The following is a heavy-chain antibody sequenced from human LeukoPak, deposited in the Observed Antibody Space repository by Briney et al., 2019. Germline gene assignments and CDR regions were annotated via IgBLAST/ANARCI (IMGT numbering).Heavy chain of an antibody. Sequence: GGSLTLSCAASGFFFSSYSMIWVRHAPGKGLEWVASISLSGSSIYYSNSVKGLFTISRDNAKNSLYLQMNSVRVDDTAVYYCGRERFHGSGAPKYDYWGQGTLVTVSS. J-gene: IGHJ4*02. CDR3: GRERFHGSGAPKYDY. CDR2: ISLSGSSI. D-gene: IGHD3-10*01. CDR1: GFFFSSYS. V-gene: IGHV3-21*01.